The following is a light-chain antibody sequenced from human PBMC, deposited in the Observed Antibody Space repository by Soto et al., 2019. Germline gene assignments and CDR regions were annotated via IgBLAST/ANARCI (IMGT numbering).Light chain of an antibody. CDR3: QQSYSTPLYS. J-gene: IGKJ2*01. V-gene: IGKV1-39*01. Sequence: DIQMTPSPSSLSASVGDRVTITCRASQYISSYLNWYQQKPGKAPKLLIYDASSLQSGVPSRFSGSGSGTDFTLTISSLQPEDFATYYCQQSYSTPLYSFGQWTKLEIK. CDR1: QYISSY. CDR2: DAS.